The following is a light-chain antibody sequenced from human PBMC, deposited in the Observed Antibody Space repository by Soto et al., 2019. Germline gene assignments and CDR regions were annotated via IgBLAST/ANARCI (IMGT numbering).Light chain of an antibody. CDR1: QSVNSNL. V-gene: IGKV3-20*01. CDR3: QQYGSSPPYT. CDR2: DAS. J-gene: IGKJ2*01. Sequence: EIVLTQSPGTLSLSPGEGATVSCRASQSVNSNLLAWFQQKPGQAPRLLIHDASSRATGIPDRFSGSGSGTDFTLTISRLEPEDFAVYYCQQYGSSPPYTFGQGTKLEIK.